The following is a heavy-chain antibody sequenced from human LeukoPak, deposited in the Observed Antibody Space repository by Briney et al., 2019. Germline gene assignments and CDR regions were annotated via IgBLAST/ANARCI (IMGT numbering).Heavy chain of an antibody. V-gene: IGHV1-69*04. CDR2: IIPILGIA. CDR3: AREEVGRCCSTSCYVLPEPPFDI. J-gene: IGHJ3*02. Sequence: SVKVSCKASGGTFSSYAISWVRQAPGQGLEWMGRIIPILGIANYAQKFQGRVTITADKSTSTAYMELSSLRSEDTAVYYCAREEVGRCCSTSCYVLPEPPFDIWGQGTMVTVSS. CDR1: GGTFSSYA. D-gene: IGHD2-2*01.